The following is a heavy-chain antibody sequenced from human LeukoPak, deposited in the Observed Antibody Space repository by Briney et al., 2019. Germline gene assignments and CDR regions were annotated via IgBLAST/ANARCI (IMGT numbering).Heavy chain of an antibody. CDR3: ARHFTSEKGYCSGGSCYGEYYFDY. J-gene: IGHJ4*02. CDR1: GGSISGYY. Sequence: SETLSLTCTVSGGSISGYYWSWIRQPPGKGLEWIGYTYYSGSTNYNPSPKSRGTISVDTSKNQFSLKLSSVTAADPAVYYCARHFTSEKGYCSGGSCYGEYYFDYWGQGTLVTVSS. CDR2: TYYSGST. D-gene: IGHD2-15*01. V-gene: IGHV4-59*08.